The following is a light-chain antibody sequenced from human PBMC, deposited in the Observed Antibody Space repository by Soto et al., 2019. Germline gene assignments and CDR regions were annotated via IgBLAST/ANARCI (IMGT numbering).Light chain of an antibody. Sequence: QSVLSQPPSVSAAPGQRVTISCSGSSSNIGGNSVSWYQQLPGTAPKLLIYDDDQRPSGIPDRFSGSKSGTSATLGITGFQTGDEADYYCGSWDSSLSAYVFGTATSSPS. CDR1: SSNIGGNS. J-gene: IGLJ1*01. CDR3: GSWDSSLSAYV. CDR2: DDD. V-gene: IGLV1-51*01.